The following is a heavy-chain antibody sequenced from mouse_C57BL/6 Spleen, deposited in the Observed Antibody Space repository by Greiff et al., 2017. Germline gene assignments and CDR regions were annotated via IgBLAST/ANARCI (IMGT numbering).Heavy chain of an antibody. CDR2: IDPTSGGT. V-gene: IGHV1-72*01. Sequence: QVQLQQSGAELVKPGASVKLSCKASGYTFTSYWMHWVKQRPGRGLEWIGRIDPTSGGTKYNEKFKSKATLTVDKPSSTAYMQLSSLTSDDAAVYYSARETCGSSYPFAYWGQGTLVTVSA. D-gene: IGHD1-1*01. J-gene: IGHJ3*01. CDR1: GYTFTSYW. CDR3: ARETCGSSYPFAY.